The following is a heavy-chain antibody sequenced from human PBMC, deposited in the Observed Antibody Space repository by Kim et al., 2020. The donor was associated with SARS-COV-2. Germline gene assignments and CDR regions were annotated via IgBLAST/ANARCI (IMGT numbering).Heavy chain of an antibody. D-gene: IGHD3-22*01. CDR3: ARGYYDRSGYYLYYFDY. J-gene: IGHJ4*02. Sequence: VKSRFTISRDNAKNSLYLQTNSLRAEDTAVYYCARGYYDRSGYYLYYFDYWGQGTLVTVSS. V-gene: IGHV3-7*04.